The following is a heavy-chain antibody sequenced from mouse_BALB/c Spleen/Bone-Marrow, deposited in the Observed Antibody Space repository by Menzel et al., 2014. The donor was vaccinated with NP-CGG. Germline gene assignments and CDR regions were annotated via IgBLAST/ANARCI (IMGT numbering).Heavy chain of an antibody. CDR1: GYMFTSFW. CDR3: LRAGTMSTRWVDY. CDR2: ISPSDGYT. Sequence: QVQLKESGAELVRPGASVKLSCKASGYMFTSFWMNWVKQRPGQGLEWIGNISPSDGYTNYNQKFKDKATLTVDKSSSTTYMQLSSPTAEESAVYYCLRAGTMSTRWVDYWGRGRPRTVSS. D-gene: IGHD2-4*01. V-gene: IGHV1-69*02. J-gene: IGHJ2*01.